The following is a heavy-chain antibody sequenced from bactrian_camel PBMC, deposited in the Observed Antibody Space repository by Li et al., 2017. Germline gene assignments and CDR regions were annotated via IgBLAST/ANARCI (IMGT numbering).Heavy chain of an antibody. Sequence: HVQLVESGGSSAQAGGSLRLSCVVSGYTYSSYTMGWYRQAPGKDREGVACINTSGAYTHYADSVKGRFTIDRDNAKRTTSLQMNSLRSEDTALYYCAKALGGGNYYTGEYNFWGQGTQVTVS. CDR2: INTSGAYT. V-gene: IGHV3S1*01. CDR1: GYTYSSYT. J-gene: IGHJ4*01. D-gene: IGHD2*01. CDR3: AKALGGGNYYTGEYNF.